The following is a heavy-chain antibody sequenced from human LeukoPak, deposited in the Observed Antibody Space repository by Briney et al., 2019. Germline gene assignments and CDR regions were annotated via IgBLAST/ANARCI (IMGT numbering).Heavy chain of an antibody. Sequence: GGSLRLSCAVSGFTVSSYGMHWVCQAPGKGLEWVSYLGFDGNNKYYAESVKGRFTISRDNSKNTLYLQMNSLRAEDTAVYYCAKSDVGTHNWFDPWGQGTLVTVSS. D-gene: IGHD1-7*01. CDR2: LGFDGNNK. J-gene: IGHJ5*02. CDR3: AKSDVGTHNWFDP. CDR1: GFTVSSYG. V-gene: IGHV3-30*02.